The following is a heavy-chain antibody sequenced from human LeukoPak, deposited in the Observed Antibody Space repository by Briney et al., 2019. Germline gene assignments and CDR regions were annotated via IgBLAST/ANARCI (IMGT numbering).Heavy chain of an antibody. V-gene: IGHV4-34*01. D-gene: IGHD3-22*01. J-gene: IGHJ4*02. Sequence: PSETLSLTCAVYGGSLSGYYWSWIRQPPGKGLEWIGEVNHGGSINYNPSLKSRVTISIDTSKNQFSLKLSSVTAADTAVYYCGRVKPCPSSGPLDYWGQGTLVTVSS. CDR1: GGSLSGYY. CDR2: VNHGGSI. CDR3: GRVKPCPSSGPLDY.